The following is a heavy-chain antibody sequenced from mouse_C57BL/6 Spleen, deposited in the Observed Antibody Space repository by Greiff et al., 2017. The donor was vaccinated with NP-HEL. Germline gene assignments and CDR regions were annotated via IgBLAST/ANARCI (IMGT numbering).Heavy chain of an antibody. D-gene: IGHD2-3*01. J-gene: IGHJ3*01. CDR3: ARGRGHGYWAY. Sequence: VKLMESGAELVKPGASVKISCKASGYAFSSYWMNWVKQRPGKGLEWIGQIYPGDGDTNYNGKFKGKATLTADKSSSTAYMQLSSLTSEDSAVYFCARGRGHGYWAYWGQGTLVTVSA. CDR2: IYPGDGDT. CDR1: GYAFSSYW. V-gene: IGHV1-80*01.